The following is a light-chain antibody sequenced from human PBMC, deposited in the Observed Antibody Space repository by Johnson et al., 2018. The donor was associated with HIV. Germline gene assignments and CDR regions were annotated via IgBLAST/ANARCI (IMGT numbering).Light chain of an antibody. V-gene: IGLV1-51*02. Sequence: QSVLTQPPSVSAAPGQKVTISCYGSSSNIGNNYVSWYQQLPGTAPKLLIYENNKRPSGIPDRFSGSTSGTSATLGITGLQTGDEADYSCGTWDSRLNAYVLGAGTKVTVL. CDR3: GTWDSRLNAYV. J-gene: IGLJ1*01. CDR1: SSNIGNNY. CDR2: ENN.